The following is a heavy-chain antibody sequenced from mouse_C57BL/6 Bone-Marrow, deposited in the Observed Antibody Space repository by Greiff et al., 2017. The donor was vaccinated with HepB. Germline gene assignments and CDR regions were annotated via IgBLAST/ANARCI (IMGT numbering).Heavy chain of an antibody. CDR2: FYPGSGSI. D-gene: IGHD1-1*01. CDR1: GYTFTEYT. Sequence: VQLKESGAELVKPGASVKLSCKASGYTFTEYTIHWVKQRSGQGLEWIGWFYPGSGSIKYNEKFKDKATLTADKSSSTVYMELSRLTSEDSAVYFCARHDYYGSSYGWYFDVWGTGTTVTVSS. V-gene: IGHV1-62-2*01. J-gene: IGHJ1*03. CDR3: ARHDYYGSSYGWYFDV.